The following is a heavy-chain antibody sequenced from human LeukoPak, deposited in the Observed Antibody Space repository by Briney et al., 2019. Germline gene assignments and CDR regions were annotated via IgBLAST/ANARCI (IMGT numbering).Heavy chain of an antibody. Sequence: GGSLRLSCAASGFTFSSYSMNWVRQAPGKGLEWVSSIGSSSSYIYYADSVKGRFTISRDNAKNSLYLQMNSLRAEDTAVYYCARVYGPGYWGQGTLVTVSS. CDR3: ARVYGPGY. CDR1: GFTFSSYS. CDR2: IGSSSSYI. V-gene: IGHV3-21*01. J-gene: IGHJ4*02. D-gene: IGHD2-8*01.